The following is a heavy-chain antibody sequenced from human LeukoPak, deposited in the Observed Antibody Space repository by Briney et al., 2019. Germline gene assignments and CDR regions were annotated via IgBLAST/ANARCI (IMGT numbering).Heavy chain of an antibody. CDR1: GYIFTAYY. CDR3: TRDWDDYSDY. V-gene: IGHV1-2*02. CDR2: INPNSGAT. Sequence: GASVKVSCKASGYIFTAYYIHWMRQAPGQGLEWMGWINPNSGATNYPQKFQGRVTLTRDTSISTAYMEVSRLRSDDTAVYYCTRDWDDYSDYWGQGTLVTVSS. J-gene: IGHJ4*02. D-gene: IGHD1-26*01.